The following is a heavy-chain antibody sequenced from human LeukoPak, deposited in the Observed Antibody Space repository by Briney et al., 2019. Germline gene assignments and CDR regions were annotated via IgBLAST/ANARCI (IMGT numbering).Heavy chain of an antibody. V-gene: IGHV1-3*01. CDR1: GYTFTSYA. CDR2: INAGNGNT. CDR3: ARTTIAAEVFDY. J-gene: IGHJ4*02. D-gene: IGHD6-13*01. Sequence: ASVKVSCKASGYTFTSYAMHWVRQAPGQRLEWMGWINAGNGNTKYSQKFQGRVTITRDTSASTAYMELRSLRSEDTAVYYCARTTIAAEVFDYWGQGTLVSVSS.